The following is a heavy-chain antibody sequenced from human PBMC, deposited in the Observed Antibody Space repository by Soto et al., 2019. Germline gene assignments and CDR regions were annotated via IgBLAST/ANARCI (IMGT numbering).Heavy chain of an antibody. CDR1: GGSFNGYH. CDR2: IYYSGST. V-gene: IGHV4-59*08. J-gene: IGHJ5*02. D-gene: IGHD6-13*01. Sequence: SETLSLTCTVSGGSFNGYHWSWIRQPPGKGLEWIGYIYYSGSTNYSPSLKSRVTISVDTSKNQFSLKLSSVTAADTAVYYCARQIAAAGKGNWFDPWGQGTLVTVSS. CDR3: ARQIAAAGKGNWFDP.